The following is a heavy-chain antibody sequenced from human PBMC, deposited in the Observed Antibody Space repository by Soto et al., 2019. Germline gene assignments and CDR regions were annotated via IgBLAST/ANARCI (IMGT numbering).Heavy chain of an antibody. CDR3: ARAAMVITRSYFDA. Sequence: SETLSLTCTGSDGSISNFYWSWIRQPPGKGLEWIGYISSSGNTNYNPSLKSRVSISVDTSKNHFSLNLTSVTAADTAVYYCARAAMVITRSYFDACGQGTPVTVSS. D-gene: IGHD3-22*01. J-gene: IGHJ4*02. CDR2: ISSSGNT. V-gene: IGHV4-59*01. CDR1: DGSISNFY.